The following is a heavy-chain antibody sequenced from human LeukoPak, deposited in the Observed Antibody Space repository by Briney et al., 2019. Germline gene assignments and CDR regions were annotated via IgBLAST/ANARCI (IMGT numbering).Heavy chain of an antibody. Sequence: PSETLSLTCAVYGGSFSDYFWSWIREPPGKGLEWIGEISHSGSTTYNPSLRSRVTISGDTSKKQFSLKLSSVTAADTAVYYCVTYYYGSSAPKRNYWGQGILVTVSS. V-gene: IGHV4-34*01. CDR1: GGSFSDYF. CDR3: VTYYYGSSAPKRNY. D-gene: IGHD3-22*01. CDR2: ISHSGST. J-gene: IGHJ4*02.